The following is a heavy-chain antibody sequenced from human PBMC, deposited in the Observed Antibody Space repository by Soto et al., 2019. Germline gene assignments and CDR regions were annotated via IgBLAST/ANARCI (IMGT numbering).Heavy chain of an antibody. Sequence: LSLTCVVSGDSMTRGSYYWAWIRQPPGKGLEWIGSFYYTGSTNYNPSLKNRVTESADKSKNHFSLRLSSVTAADTAVYYCARREDSSGWYLYYWGQGTLITVSS. CDR2: FYYTGST. V-gene: IGHV4-39*02. CDR1: GDSMTRGSYY. CDR3: ARREDSSGWYLYY. J-gene: IGHJ4*02. D-gene: IGHD6-19*01.